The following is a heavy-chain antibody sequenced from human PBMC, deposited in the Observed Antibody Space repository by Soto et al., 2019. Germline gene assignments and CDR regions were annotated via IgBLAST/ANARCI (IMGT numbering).Heavy chain of an antibody. CDR3: ARVAGSCYFDY. CDR2: IYHSGST. V-gene: IGHV4-38-2*01. Sequence: PSETLSLTCAVSGYSISSGYYWGWIRQPPGKGLEWIGSIYHSGSTYYNPPLKSRVTISVDTSKNQFSLKLSSVTAADTAVYYCARVAGSCYFDYWGQGTLVTVSS. J-gene: IGHJ4*02. D-gene: IGHD2-15*01. CDR1: GYSISSGYY.